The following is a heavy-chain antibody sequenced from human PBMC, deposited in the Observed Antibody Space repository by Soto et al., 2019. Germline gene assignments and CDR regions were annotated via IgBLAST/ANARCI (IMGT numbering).Heavy chain of an antibody. Sequence: LSLTCTVSGGSISSYYWSWIRQPPGKGLEWIGYIYYSGSTNYNPSLKSRVTISVDTSKNQFSLKLSSVTAADTAVYYCASSLGGDFWSGYYTAYYYYGMDVWGQGTTVTVSS. J-gene: IGHJ6*02. CDR1: GGSISSYY. CDR3: ASSLGGDFWSGYYTAYYYYGMDV. D-gene: IGHD3-3*01. CDR2: IYYSGST. V-gene: IGHV4-59*01.